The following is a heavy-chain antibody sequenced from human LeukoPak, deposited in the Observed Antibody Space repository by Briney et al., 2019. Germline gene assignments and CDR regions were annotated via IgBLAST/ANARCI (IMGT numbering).Heavy chain of an antibody. CDR3: ARDNTWLYNWNLGGDI. J-gene: IGHJ3*02. CDR1: GYTFTGYY. D-gene: IGHD1-20*01. Sequence: ASVKVSCKASGYTFTGYYMHWVRQAPGQGLEWMGWINPNSGGTNYAQKFQGRVTMTRDTSISTAYMELSRLRSDDTAVYYCARDNTWLYNWNLGGDIWGQGTMVTVSS. CDR2: INPNSGGT. V-gene: IGHV1-2*02.